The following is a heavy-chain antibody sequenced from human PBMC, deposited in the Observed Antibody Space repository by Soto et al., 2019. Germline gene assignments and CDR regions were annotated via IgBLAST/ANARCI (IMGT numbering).Heavy chain of an antibody. D-gene: IGHD3-10*01. CDR2: ISYDGSNK. Sequence: QVQLVESGGGVVQPGRSLRLSCAASGFTFSSYGMYWVRQAPGKGLEWVSAISYDGSNKHYADSVRGRFTVSRDNSKNTLYLQRSSLRADDTAVYYCAKRGSGPYSVDYWGQGTLVTVSS. J-gene: IGHJ4*02. CDR1: GFTFSSYG. V-gene: IGHV3-30*18. CDR3: AKRGSGPYSVDY.